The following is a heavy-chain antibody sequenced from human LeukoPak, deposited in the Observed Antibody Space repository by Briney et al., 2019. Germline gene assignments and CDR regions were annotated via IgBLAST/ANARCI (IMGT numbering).Heavy chain of an antibody. CDR3: ASLRDGYNRGAFDI. Sequence: PSETLSLTCTVSGGSIRSGSYYWSWIRQPPGKGLEWIGYIYYSGSTNYNPSLKSRVTISVDTSKNQFSLKLSSVTAADTAVYYCASLRDGYNRGAFDIWGQGTMVTVSS. V-gene: IGHV4-61*01. CDR1: GGSIRSGSYY. CDR2: IYYSGST. J-gene: IGHJ3*02. D-gene: IGHD5-24*01.